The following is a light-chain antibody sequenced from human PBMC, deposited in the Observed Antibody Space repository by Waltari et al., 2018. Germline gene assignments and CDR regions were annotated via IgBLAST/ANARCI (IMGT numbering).Light chain of an antibody. CDR3: CPDAGNYLRV. CDR1: SSDVGYSNY. J-gene: IGLJ2*01. CDR2: YVT. Sequence: SALTQPRSVSGSPGQSVTIACTGTSSDVGYSNYVSWYQQHPGKAPKQRIYYVTERPWGFHDRFPGAKSGNTPSLTSSGHQAEDEADDFCCPDAGNYLRVCGGGTKRTVL. V-gene: IGLV2-11*01.